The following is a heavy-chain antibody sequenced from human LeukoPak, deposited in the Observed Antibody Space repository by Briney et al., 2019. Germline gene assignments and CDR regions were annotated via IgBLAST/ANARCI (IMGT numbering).Heavy chain of an antibody. J-gene: IGHJ4*02. D-gene: IGHD3-10*01. CDR1: GGSFSGYY. V-gene: IGHV4-34*01. Sequence: PSETLSLTCAVYGGSFSGYYWSWIRQPPGKGLEWIGEINHSGSTNYNPSLKSRVTTSVDTSKNQFSLKLSSVTAADTAVYYCARGRGLWFGELSRAFDYWGQGTLVTVSS. CDR3: ARGRGLWFGELSRAFDY. CDR2: INHSGST.